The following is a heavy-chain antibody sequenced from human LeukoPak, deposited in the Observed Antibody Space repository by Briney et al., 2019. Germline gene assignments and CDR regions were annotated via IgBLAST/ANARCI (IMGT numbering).Heavy chain of an antibody. CDR3: ARGGDVDTAMVMTQSHDY. D-gene: IGHD5-18*01. V-gene: IGHV3-33*01. J-gene: IGHJ4*02. CDR2: IWYDGSNK. CDR1: GFTFSNYG. Sequence: GRSLRLSCAASGFTFSNYGMHWVRQAPGKGLEWVAVIWYDGSNKYYADSVKGRFTISRDNSKNTLYLQMNSLRAEDTAVYYCARGGDVDTAMVMTQSHDYWGQGTLVTVSS.